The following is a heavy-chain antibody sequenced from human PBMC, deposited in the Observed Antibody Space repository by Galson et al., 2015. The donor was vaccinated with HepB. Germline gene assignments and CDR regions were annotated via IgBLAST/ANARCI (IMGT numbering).Heavy chain of an antibody. V-gene: IGHV3-20*01. CDR1: GFTFDDYG. D-gene: IGHD3-16*01. J-gene: IGHJ6*03. CDR2: INWNGGST. CDR3: ARSLGGYYYYYYMDV. Sequence: SLRLSCAASGFTFDDYGMSWVRHAPGKGLEWVSGINWNGGSTGYADSVKGRFTISRDNAKNSLYLQMNSLRAEDTALYHCARSLGGYYYYYYMDVWGKGTTVTVSS.